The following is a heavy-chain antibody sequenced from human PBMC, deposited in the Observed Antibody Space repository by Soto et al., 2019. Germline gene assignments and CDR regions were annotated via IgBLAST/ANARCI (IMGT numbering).Heavy chain of an antibody. CDR3: EIRREYAGRWFDP. Sequence: TSETLSLTCTVTGGSITSSGYHWGWIRQTPGKELEWLGTISYSGSLFYNPSLRGRVTISVDTSKNQLSLKLASVTAADTAVYYCEIRREYAGRWFDPWGQGTLVTVSS. D-gene: IGHD2-2*01. CDR1: GGSITSSGYH. V-gene: IGHV4-39*01. CDR2: ISYSGSL. J-gene: IGHJ5*02.